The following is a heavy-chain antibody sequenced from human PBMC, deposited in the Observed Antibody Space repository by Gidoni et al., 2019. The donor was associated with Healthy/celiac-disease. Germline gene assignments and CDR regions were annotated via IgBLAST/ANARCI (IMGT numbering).Heavy chain of an antibody. D-gene: IGHD3-3*01. CDR2: FDPEDGET. J-gene: IGHJ4*02. V-gene: IGHV1-24*01. CDR1: GYTLTELS. CDR3: ASRSFWSGYWSNYFDY. Sequence: QVQLVQSGAAVKKPGASVKVSCKVSGYTLTELSMHWVRQAPGKGLEWMGGFDPEDGETIYAQKFQGRVTMTEDTSTDTAYMELSSLRSEDTAVYYCASRSFWSGYWSNYFDYWGQGTLVTVSS.